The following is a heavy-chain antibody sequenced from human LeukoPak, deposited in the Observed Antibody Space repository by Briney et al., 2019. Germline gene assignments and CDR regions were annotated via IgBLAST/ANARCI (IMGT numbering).Heavy chain of an antibody. CDR2: IIPILGIA. CDR1: GGTFSSYA. D-gene: IGHD3-10*01. CDR3: ARDSPTYGSGSHSGFDY. J-gene: IGHJ4*02. Sequence: ASVKVSCTASGGTFSSYAISWVRQAPGQGLEWMGRIIPILGIANYAQKFQGRVTITADKSTSTAYMELSSLRSEDTAVYYCARDSPTYGSGSHSGFDYWGQGTLVTVSS. V-gene: IGHV1-69*04.